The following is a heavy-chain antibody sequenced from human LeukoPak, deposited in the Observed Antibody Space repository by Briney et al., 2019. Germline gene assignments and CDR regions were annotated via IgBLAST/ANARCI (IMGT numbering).Heavy chain of an antibody. D-gene: IGHD2-2*01. CDR3: ARVRGFHGRCSSCYMDV. V-gene: IGHV4-39*07. CDR2: IYYSGST. Sequence: SETLSLTCTVSGGSISSSSYYWGWIRQPPGKGLEWIGSIYYSGSTYYNPSLKSRVTISVDTSKNQFSLKLSSVTAADTAVYYCARVRGFHGRCSSCYMDVWGKGTTVTVSS. J-gene: IGHJ6*03. CDR1: GGSISSSSYY.